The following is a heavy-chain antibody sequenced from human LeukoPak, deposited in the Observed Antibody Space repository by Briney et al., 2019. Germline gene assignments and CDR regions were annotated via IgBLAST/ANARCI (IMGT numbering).Heavy chain of an antibody. CDR1: GYTFTSYD. Sequence: GASVKVSCKASGYTFTSYDLNWVRQATGQGLEWMGWMNPNSGNTGYAQKFQGRVTMTRNTSISTAYMELSSLRSEDTAVYYCARGRVRYYDYVWGSYRYLDFDYWGQGTLVTVSS. CDR2: MNPNSGNT. D-gene: IGHD3-16*02. V-gene: IGHV1-8*01. CDR3: ARGRVRYYDYVWGSYRYLDFDY. J-gene: IGHJ4*02.